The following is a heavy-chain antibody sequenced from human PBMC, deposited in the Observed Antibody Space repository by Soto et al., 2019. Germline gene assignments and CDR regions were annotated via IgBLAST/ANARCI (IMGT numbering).Heavy chain of an antibody. CDR2: ISAYNGNT. D-gene: IGHD3-16*01. V-gene: IGHV1-18*01. Sequence: ASVKVSCKASGYTFTSYGISWVRQAPGQGLEWMGWISAYNGNTNYAQKLQGRVTMTTDTSTSTAYMELSSLRSEDTAVYYCARVEAGAFFQVYYGMDVWGQGTAVTVSS. J-gene: IGHJ6*02. CDR1: GYTFTSYG. CDR3: ARVEAGAFFQVYYGMDV.